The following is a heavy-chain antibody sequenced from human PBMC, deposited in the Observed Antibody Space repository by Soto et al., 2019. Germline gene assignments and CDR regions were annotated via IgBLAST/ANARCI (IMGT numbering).Heavy chain of an antibody. D-gene: IGHD6-19*01. CDR1: GYTFTGYA. Sequence: ASVKVSCKASGYTFTGYAMHWVRQAPGHRLEWMGWINAGNGNTKYSQKFQGRVTITRDTSASTTYMELSSLRSEDTAVYYCARAVAVPADLDYWGQGTLVTVSS. CDR2: INAGNGNT. CDR3: ARAVAVPADLDY. J-gene: IGHJ4*02. V-gene: IGHV1-3*01.